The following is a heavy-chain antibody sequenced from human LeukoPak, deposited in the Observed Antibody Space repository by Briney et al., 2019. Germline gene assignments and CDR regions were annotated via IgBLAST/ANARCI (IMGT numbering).Heavy chain of an antibody. CDR1: GGSISSGGYS. D-gene: IGHD2-15*01. V-gene: IGHV4-30-2*01. CDR3: ARGGILDY. Sequence: PSETLSLTCAVSGGSISSGGYSWSWIRQPPGKGLEWIGYIYHSGSTYYNPSLKSRVTISVDRSKNQFSLKLSSVTAADTAVYYCARGGILDYWGQGTLVTVSS. J-gene: IGHJ4*02. CDR2: IYHSGST.